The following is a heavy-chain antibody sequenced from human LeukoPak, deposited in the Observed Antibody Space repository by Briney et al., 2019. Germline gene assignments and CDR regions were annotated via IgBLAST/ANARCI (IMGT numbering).Heavy chain of an antibody. D-gene: IGHD3-22*01. CDR2: ISSSGTST. V-gene: IGHV3-23*01. Sequence: GGSLRLSCAASGFTFSSYALSWVRQAPGKGLEWVSAISSSGTSTYYADSVKGRFTISRDNSKNTLYLQVNSLRAEDTAVYYCANQYYYDSSGYPSTTHDHWGQGTLVTVSS. CDR3: ANQYYYDSSGYPSTTHDH. J-gene: IGHJ4*02. CDR1: GFTFSSYA.